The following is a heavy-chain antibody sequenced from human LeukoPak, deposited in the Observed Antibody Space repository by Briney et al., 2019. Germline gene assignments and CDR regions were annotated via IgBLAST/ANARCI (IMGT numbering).Heavy chain of an antibody. CDR3: ASEGLATAHPFDP. J-gene: IGHJ5*02. V-gene: IGHV1-2*02. CDR2: INPNSGGT. Sequence: ASVTVSCMASRYTFTGYYMQWVRQAPGQGLEGMGWINPNSGGTNYAQKFQGRVTMTRDTSISPASMELSSLRSDDTAVYYCASEGLATAHPFDPWGQGTLVTVSS. CDR1: RYTFTGYY. D-gene: IGHD5-18*01.